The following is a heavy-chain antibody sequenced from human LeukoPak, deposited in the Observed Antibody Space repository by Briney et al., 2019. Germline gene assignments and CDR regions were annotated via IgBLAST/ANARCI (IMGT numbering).Heavy chain of an antibody. CDR3: ARGARGLRNDWFDP. CDR1: GGSISSYY. V-gene: IGHV4-59*01. Sequence: PSETLSLTCTVSGGSISSYYWSWIRQPPGKGLEWIGYIYYSGSTNYNPSLKSRVTISVDTSKNQFSLKLSSVTAADTAVYYCARGARGLRNDWFDPWGQGTLVTVSS. D-gene: IGHD4-17*01. CDR2: IYYSGST. J-gene: IGHJ5*02.